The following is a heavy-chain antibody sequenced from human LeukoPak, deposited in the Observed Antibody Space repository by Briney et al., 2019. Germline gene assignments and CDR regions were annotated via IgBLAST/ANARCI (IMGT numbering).Heavy chain of an antibody. CDR2: ISGSGGST. D-gene: IGHD1-26*01. Sequence: QTGGSLRLSCAASGFTFSSYAMSWVRQAPGKGLEWVSAISGSGGSTYYADSVKGRFTISRDNSKNTLYLQMNSLRAEDTAVYYCAKDLMFEWELLYFDYWGQGTLVTVSS. J-gene: IGHJ4*02. V-gene: IGHV3-23*01. CDR1: GFTFSSYA. CDR3: AKDLMFEWELLYFDY.